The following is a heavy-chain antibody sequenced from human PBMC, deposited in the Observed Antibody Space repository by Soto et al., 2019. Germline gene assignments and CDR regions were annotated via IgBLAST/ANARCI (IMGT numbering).Heavy chain of an antibody. J-gene: IGHJ5*02. Sequence: GGPLRLSCAASGLTISSYSMNWVRQAPGKGLEWISYISSSSSTMYYADSVKGRFTISRDNAENSLYLQMNSLRAEDTAVYYCARQSSITIFGVVFNWFDPWGQGTLVTVSS. D-gene: IGHD3-3*01. CDR2: ISSSSSTM. V-gene: IGHV3-48*01. CDR1: GLTISSYS. CDR3: ARQSSITIFGVVFNWFDP.